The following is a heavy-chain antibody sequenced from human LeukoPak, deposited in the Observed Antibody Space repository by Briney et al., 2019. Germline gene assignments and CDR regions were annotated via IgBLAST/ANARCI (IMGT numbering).Heavy chain of an antibody. V-gene: IGHV4-59*01. CDR2: IYYSGST. CDR3: ARGRYGWLPFDY. D-gene: IGHD3-16*01. J-gene: IGHJ4*02. CDR1: GGSMSSYY. Sequence: PSETLSLTCSVSGGSMSSYYWSWIRQPPGKGLEWIGYIYYSGSTNYNPSLKSRVTISVDTSKNQFTLKLSSVTAADTAVYYCARGRYGWLPFDYWGQGTLVTVSS.